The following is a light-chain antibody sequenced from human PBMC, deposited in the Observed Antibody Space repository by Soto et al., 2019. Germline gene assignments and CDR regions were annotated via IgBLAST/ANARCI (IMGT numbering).Light chain of an antibody. V-gene: IGKV1-5*01. Sequence: DIQMTQSPSTLPASVGDRVTITCRASQSISSWLAWYQQKPGKAPKLLTYDASSLESGVPSRFSGSGSGTEFTLTISSLQPDDFATYYCQQYNSYSWTFGQGTKVDIK. CDR3: QQYNSYSWT. J-gene: IGKJ1*01. CDR2: DAS. CDR1: QSISSW.